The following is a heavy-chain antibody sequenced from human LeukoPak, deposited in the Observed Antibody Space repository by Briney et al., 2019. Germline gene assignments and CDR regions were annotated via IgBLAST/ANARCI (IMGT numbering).Heavy chain of an antibody. CDR2: IYYTGTT. CDR3: ARRWVYDKRAFDA. Sequence: PSETLSLTCTVSGGSTSGTYYWSWIRQPPGKGLEWIGYIYYTGTTDSNPSLKSRVTISLDTSKNQFSLNLSSVTAADTAVYYCARRWVYDKRAFDAWGQGTMVTVSS. V-gene: IGHV4-59*08. CDR1: GGSTSGTYY. J-gene: IGHJ3*01. D-gene: IGHD3-16*01.